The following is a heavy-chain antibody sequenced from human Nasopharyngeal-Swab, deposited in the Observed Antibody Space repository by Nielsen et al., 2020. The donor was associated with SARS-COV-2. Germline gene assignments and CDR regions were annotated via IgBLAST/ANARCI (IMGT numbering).Heavy chain of an antibody. D-gene: IGHD1-26*01. V-gene: IGHV3-30-3*01. Sequence: GGSLRLSCAASGFTFSSYAMHWVRQAPGKGLEWVAVISYDGSNKYYADSVKGRFTISRDNSKNTLYLQMNSLRAEDTAVYYCARGTSGKGLDYWGQGTLVTVSS. CDR2: ISYDGSNK. CDR3: ARGTSGKGLDY. CDR1: GFTFSSYA. J-gene: IGHJ4*02.